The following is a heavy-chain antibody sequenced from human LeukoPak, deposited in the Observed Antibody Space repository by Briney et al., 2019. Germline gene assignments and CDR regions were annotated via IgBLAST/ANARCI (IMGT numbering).Heavy chain of an antibody. CDR1: GFTFSNYG. CDR3: ARVPTRGSVAGMFGY. V-gene: IGHV3-30*19. J-gene: IGHJ4*02. Sequence: PGRSLRLSCAASGFTFSNYGMHWVRQAPGKGLEWVAVKYYADSVKGRFTISRDNSKNTLYLQMNSLRAEDTAVYYCARVPTRGSVAGMFGYWGQGTLVTVSS. CDR2: K. D-gene: IGHD6-19*01.